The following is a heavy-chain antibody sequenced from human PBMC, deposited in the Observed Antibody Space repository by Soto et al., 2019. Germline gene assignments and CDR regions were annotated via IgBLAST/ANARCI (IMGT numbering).Heavy chain of an antibody. CDR2: IKQDGSEQ. Sequence: EVLLVESGGGLVQPGGSLRLSCAASGFTFITYWMSWVRQAPGKGLEWVANIKQDGSEQFYVDSVKGRFTISRDNAKNSLSLQMNSLRDEDTAVYFCARLPHPGIAVAGTVYWGQGTLVTVSS. CDR1: GFTFITYW. V-gene: IGHV3-7*05. J-gene: IGHJ4*02. D-gene: IGHD6-19*01. CDR3: ARLPHPGIAVAGTVY.